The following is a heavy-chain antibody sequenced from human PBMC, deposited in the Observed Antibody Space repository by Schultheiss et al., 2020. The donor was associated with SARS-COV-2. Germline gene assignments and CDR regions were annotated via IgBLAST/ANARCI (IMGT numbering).Heavy chain of an antibody. CDR2: IYTSGST. CDR1: GGSIRSYY. CDR3: AREGLWLGIDQ. V-gene: IGHV4-4*07. Sequence: SETLSLTCTVSGGSIRSYYWSWIRQPAGKGLEWIGRIYTSGSTNYNPSLRSRLTISVDTSKNQFSLILNSVTAADTALYYCAREGLWLGIDQWGQGALVTVSS. D-gene: IGHD6-19*01. J-gene: IGHJ4*02.